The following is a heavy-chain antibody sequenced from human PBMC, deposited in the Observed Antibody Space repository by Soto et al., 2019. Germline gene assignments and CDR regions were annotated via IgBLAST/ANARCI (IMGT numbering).Heavy chain of an antibody. J-gene: IGHJ5*02. V-gene: IGHV5-51*01. CDR2: IFPDDSRT. CDR3: ARRGKEYTRSFWFDP. D-gene: IGHD2-2*01. CDR1: GFSFTSYW. Sequence: GESLKISCNGSGFSFTSYWIAWVRQMPWKGLEWMGIIFPDDSRTRYSPSFQGQVTISVDKSISTAYLQWSTLKASDTAMYYCARRGKEYTRSFWFDPWGQGTLVTVSS.